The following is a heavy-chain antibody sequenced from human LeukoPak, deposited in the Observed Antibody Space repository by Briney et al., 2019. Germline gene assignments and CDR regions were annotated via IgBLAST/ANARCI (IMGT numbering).Heavy chain of an antibody. CDR2: INHSGST. CDR3: ARILRDAFDI. D-gene: IGHD2-21*02. CDR1: GGSFSGYY. V-gene: IGHV4-34*01. J-gene: IGHJ3*02. Sequence: SETLSLTCAVYGGSFSGYYWSWIRQPPGKGLEWIGEINHSGSTNYSPSLKSRVTISVDTSKNQFSLKLSSVTAADTAVYYCARILRDAFDIWGQGTMVTVSS.